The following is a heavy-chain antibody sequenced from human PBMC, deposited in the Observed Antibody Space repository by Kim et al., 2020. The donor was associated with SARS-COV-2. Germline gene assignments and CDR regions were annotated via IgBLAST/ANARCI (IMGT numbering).Heavy chain of an antibody. D-gene: IGHD1-26*01. Sequence: GGSLRLSCAASGFTFSSYVMHWVRQAPGKGLEWVAVISFDESNIYYVESVKGRFVISRDNSKKTVDLQMNSLRPEDTAIYYCARGPTPIVSTVTGYFQHWGQGTLVTVFS. CDR2: ISFDESNI. CDR1: GFTFSSYV. CDR3: ARGPTPIVSTVTGYFQH. V-gene: IGHV3-30*09. J-gene: IGHJ1*01.